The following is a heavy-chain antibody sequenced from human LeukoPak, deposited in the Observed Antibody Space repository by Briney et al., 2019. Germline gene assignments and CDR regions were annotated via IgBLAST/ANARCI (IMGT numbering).Heavy chain of an antibody. V-gene: IGHV3-30*03. CDR3: ARVGWLRLTQVGLDY. J-gene: IGHJ4*02. CDR1: GFTFSSYG. D-gene: IGHD5-12*01. Sequence: GGSLRLSCAASGFTFSSYGMHWVRQAPGKGLEWVAVISYDGSNKYYADSVKGRFTISRDNAKNSLYLQMNSLRAEDTAVYYCARVGWLRLTQVGLDYWGRGTLVTVSS. CDR2: ISYDGSNK.